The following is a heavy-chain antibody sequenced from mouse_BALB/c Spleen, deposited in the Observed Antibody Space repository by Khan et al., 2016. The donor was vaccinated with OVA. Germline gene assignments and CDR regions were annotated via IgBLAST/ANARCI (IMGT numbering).Heavy chain of an antibody. D-gene: IGHD1-1*01. V-gene: IGHV5-17*02. CDR2: ISSSSSTI. Sequence: EVELVESGGGLVQPGGSRKLSCAASGFTFSSFGMHWVRQAPEKGLVWVAYISSSSSTIYYAYTVKGRFTISRDNPKNTLFLQMTSLRSEDTAMYYCATYGWWDWGAGTTVTVSS. CDR3: ATYGWWD. CDR1: GFTFSSFG. J-gene: IGHJ1*01.